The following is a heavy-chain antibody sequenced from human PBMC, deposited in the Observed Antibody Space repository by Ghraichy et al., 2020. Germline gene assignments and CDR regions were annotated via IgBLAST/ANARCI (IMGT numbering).Heavy chain of an antibody. CDR3: ARGGWQEVDTAMVFGWGDYYSYMDV. V-gene: IGHV3-66*01. CDR2: IYSGGST. Sequence: GGSLRLSCAASGFTVSSNYMSWVRQAPGKGLEWVSVIYSGGSTYYADSVKGRFTISRDNSKNTLYLQMKSRRGEDTAVYYWARGGWQEVDTAMVFGWGDYYSYMDVWGKGTTVTVSS. CDR1: GFTVSSNY. D-gene: IGHD5-18*01. J-gene: IGHJ6*03.